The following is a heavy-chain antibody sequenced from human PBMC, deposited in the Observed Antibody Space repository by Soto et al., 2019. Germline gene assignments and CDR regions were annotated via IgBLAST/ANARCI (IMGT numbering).Heavy chain of an antibody. CDR2: IYYSGTT. CDR3: ARSQRGRTAFTFDY. V-gene: IGHV4-61*01. D-gene: IGHD3-16*01. Sequence: SETLSLTCAVSGDSVSNDNYYWSWIRQPPGKGLEWIGYIYYSGTTNYNSYLESRLSLSVDMSKNQFSLKLASVTAADTAVYFCARSQRGRTAFTFDYWGQGALVTVSS. J-gene: IGHJ4*02. CDR1: GDSVSNDNYY.